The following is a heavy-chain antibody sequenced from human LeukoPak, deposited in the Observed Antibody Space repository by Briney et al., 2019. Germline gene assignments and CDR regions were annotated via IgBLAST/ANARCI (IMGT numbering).Heavy chain of an antibody. V-gene: IGHV3-21*01. J-gene: IGHJ4*02. D-gene: IGHD3-10*01. CDR2: ISGSSYYI. CDR1: GFTFSSYS. CDR3: VLNYGSGSYYLPL. Sequence: GGSLRLSCAASGFTFSSYSMNWVRQAPGKGLEWVSSISGSSYYIYYADSVKGRFTISRDNAKNSLYLQMNSLRAEDTAVYYCVLNYGSGSYYLPLWGQGTLVTVSS.